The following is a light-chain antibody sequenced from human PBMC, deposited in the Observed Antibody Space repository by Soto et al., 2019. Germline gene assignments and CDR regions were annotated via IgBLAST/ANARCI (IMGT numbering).Light chain of an antibody. J-gene: IGKJ1*01. CDR3: QQYNNWPRT. CDR1: QSVSSD. V-gene: IGKV3-15*01. Sequence: EIVMTQSPATLSVSPGERATLSCRASQSVSSDLAWYHQKPGQAPRLLIYGASTRATGIPARFSGSGSGTEFTLTINSLQSEDFALYYCQQYNNWPRTFGQGTKVDLK. CDR2: GAS.